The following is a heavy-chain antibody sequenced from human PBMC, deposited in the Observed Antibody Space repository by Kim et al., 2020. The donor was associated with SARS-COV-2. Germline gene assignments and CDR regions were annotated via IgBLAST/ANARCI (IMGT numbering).Heavy chain of an antibody. J-gene: IGHJ2*01. Sequence: GESLKISCKGSGYSFTSYWIGWVRQMTGKGLEWMGIIYPGDSDTRYSPSFQGQATISADKSLSPAYLKWRSLKASDTAVYYCARREEGYDILTGYDNYWYFDLWGRGTLVTVSS. CDR3: ARREEGYDILTGYDNYWYFDL. CDR2: IYPGDSDT. V-gene: IGHV5-51*01. D-gene: IGHD3-9*01. CDR1: GYSFTSYW.